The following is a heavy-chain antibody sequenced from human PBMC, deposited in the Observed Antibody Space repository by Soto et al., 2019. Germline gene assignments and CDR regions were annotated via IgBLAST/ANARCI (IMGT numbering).Heavy chain of an antibody. D-gene: IGHD6-19*01. Sequence: GGSLRLSCAASGFTFSSYSMNWVRQAPGKGLEWVSYISSSSSTIYYADSVKGRFTISRDNAKNSLYLQMNSLRDEDTAVYYCARDSLTRRTTPKTYSSGWFNPFDYWGQGTLVTVSS. CDR3: ARDSLTRRTTPKTYSSGWFNPFDY. CDR1: GFTFSSYS. V-gene: IGHV3-48*02. CDR2: ISSSSSTI. J-gene: IGHJ4*02.